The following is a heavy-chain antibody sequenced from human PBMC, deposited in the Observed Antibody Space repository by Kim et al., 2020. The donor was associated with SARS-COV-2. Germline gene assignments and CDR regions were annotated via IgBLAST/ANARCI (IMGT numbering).Heavy chain of an antibody. J-gene: IGHJ4*02. V-gene: IGHV1-3*01. CDR1: GYTFTSYA. CDR3: ARGIAAAGTIDY. CDR2: INAGNGNT. Sequence: ASVKVSCKASGYTFTSYAMHWVRQAPGQRLERMGWINAGNGNTKYSQKFQGRVTITRDTSASTAYMELSSLRSEDTAVYYCARGIAAAGTIDYWGQGTLFTLSS. D-gene: IGHD6-13*01.